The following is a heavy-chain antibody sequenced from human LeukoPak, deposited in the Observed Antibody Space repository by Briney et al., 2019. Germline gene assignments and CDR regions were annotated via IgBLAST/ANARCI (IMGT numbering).Heavy chain of an antibody. CDR2: ISGSGAST. Sequence: PGGSLRLSCAASGSTFSSYAMSWVRQAPGKGLEWVSAISGSGASTYYADSVKGRFTISRDNSKNTLYVQMNSLRAEDTAVYYCAKSQFGGVFDGFDIWGQGTMVTVSS. CDR1: GSTFSSYA. V-gene: IGHV3-23*01. J-gene: IGHJ3*02. D-gene: IGHD3-16*01. CDR3: AKSQFGGVFDGFDI.